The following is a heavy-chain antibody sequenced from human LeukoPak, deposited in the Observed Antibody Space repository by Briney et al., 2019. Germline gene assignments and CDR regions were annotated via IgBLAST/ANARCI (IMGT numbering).Heavy chain of an antibody. Sequence: PSETLSLTCTVSGGSISSNNYFWGWIRQPPGKGLEWIGSIYDSGSTYYNPSLKSRVTISVDTSKNQFSLKLSSVTAADTAVYYCARDGNTEHTDAFDIWGQGTMVTVSS. V-gene: IGHV4-39*07. D-gene: IGHD2-21*01. CDR1: GGSISSNNYF. J-gene: IGHJ3*02. CDR2: IYDSGST. CDR3: ARDGNTEHTDAFDI.